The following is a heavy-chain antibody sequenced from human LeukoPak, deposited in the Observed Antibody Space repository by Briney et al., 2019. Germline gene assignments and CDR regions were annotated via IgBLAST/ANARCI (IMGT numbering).Heavy chain of an antibody. Sequence: SETLSLTCAVYGGSFSGYYWSWIRQPPGKGLEWIGYIYYSGSTNYNPSLKSRVTISVDTSKNQFSLKLSSVTAADTAVYYCARGGVSHYYDSSGNYGMDVWGQGTTVTVSS. CDR2: IYYSGST. CDR3: ARGGVSHYYDSSGNYGMDV. CDR1: GGSFSGYY. D-gene: IGHD3-22*01. J-gene: IGHJ6*02. V-gene: IGHV4-59*12.